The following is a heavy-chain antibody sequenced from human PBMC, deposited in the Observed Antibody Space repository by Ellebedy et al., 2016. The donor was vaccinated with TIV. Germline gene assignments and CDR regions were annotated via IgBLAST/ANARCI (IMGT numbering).Heavy chain of an antibody. J-gene: IGHJ5*02. CDR3: GRDAVTGNGRWDWLDP. D-gene: IGHD2-21*02. CDR1: GFTLSSFA. CDR2: IIHTGGTT. V-gene: IGHV3-23*01. Sequence: GESLKIPCAASGFTLSSFAMTSVRQAHGKGLECVSSIIHTGGTTYYADSVKGRFTISRDNSRNTLYLQMNSLRADDSAIYYCGRDAVTGNGRWDWLDPWGRGSLVTVSS.